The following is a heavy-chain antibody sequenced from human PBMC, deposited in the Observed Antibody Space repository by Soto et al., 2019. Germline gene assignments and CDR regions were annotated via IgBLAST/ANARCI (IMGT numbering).Heavy chain of an antibody. CDR2: INAGNGNT. CDR1: GYTFTSYA. Sequence: QVQLVQSGAEVKKPGASVKVSCKASGYTFTSYAMHWVRQAPGQRLEWMGWINAGNGNTKYSQKFQGRVTITRDTSAGTAYMELSSMRAEDTAVYYWARWGAPRYSYGYETFDYWGQGTLVTVSS. V-gene: IGHV1-3*01. D-gene: IGHD5-18*01. J-gene: IGHJ4*02. CDR3: ARWGAPRYSYGYETFDY.